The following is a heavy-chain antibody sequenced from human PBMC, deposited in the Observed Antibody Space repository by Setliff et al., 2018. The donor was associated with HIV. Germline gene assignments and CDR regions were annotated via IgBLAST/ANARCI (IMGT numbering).Heavy chain of an antibody. CDR1: GGSISNYY. CDR2: GYYSGIT. Sequence: PSETLSLTCTVSGGSISNYYWSWIRQPPGKGLEWIGCGYYSGITHYDPSLKSRVSISVDASKNQFSLRLNSVTVADTAVYFCARSSRGPLRDLDYWGPGTLVTVSS. J-gene: IGHJ4*02. CDR3: ARSSRGPLRDLDY. D-gene: IGHD6-6*01. V-gene: IGHV4-59*08.